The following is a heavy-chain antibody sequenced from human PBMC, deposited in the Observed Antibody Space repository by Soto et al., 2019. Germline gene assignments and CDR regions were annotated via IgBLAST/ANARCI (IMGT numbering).Heavy chain of an antibody. D-gene: IGHD3-3*01. V-gene: IGHV3-21*04. J-gene: IGHJ5*02. CDR3: AKLRRITIFGVVTP. CDR1: GFTFSSYS. Sequence: GGSLRLSCAASGFTFSSYSMNWVRQAPGKGLEWVSSISSSSSYIYYADSVKGRFTISRDNAKNTLYLQMNSLRAEDTAVYYCAKLRRITIFGVVTPWRQGTLVTVSS. CDR2: ISSSSSYI.